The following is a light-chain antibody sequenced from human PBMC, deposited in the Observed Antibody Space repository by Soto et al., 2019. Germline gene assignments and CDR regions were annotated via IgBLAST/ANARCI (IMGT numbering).Light chain of an antibody. CDR1: QSISSW. J-gene: IGKJ1*01. V-gene: IGKV1-5*01. CDR3: QQYNSYWT. CDR2: DAS. Sequence: DIQMTQSPSTLSASVGDRVTLTCRASQSISSWLAWYQQKPGKAPKLLIYDASSLESGVPSRFSGSGSGTEFTLTVSSLQPDDFATYYCQQYNSYWTFGQGTKV.